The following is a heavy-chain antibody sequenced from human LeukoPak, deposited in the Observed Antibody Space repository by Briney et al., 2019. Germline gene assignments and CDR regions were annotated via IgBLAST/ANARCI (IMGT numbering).Heavy chain of an antibody. V-gene: IGHV1-18*01. CDR1: GYTFTSHG. CDR2: ISAYNGDT. CDR3: ARDPSNSSGWRTWFDP. D-gene: IGHD6-19*01. J-gene: IGHJ5*02. Sequence: ASVKVSCKASGYTFTSHGISWARQAPGQGLEWMGWISAYNGDTKYAQKFQGRVTMTTDTSTSTAYMELRSLRSDDTAIYYCARDPSNSSGWRTWFDPWGQGTLVTVSS.